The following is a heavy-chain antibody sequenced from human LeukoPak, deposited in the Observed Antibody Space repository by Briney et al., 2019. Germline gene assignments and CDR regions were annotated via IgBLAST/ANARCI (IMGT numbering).Heavy chain of an antibody. V-gene: IGHV4-39*07. D-gene: IGHD1-26*01. Sequence: SETLSLTCTVSGGSISSSSYYWGWIRQPPGKGLEWIGSIYYSGSTYYNPSLKSRVTISVDTSKNQFSLKLSSVTAADTAVYYCARVVGATQGDAFDIWGQGTMVTVSS. J-gene: IGHJ3*02. CDR2: IYYSGST. CDR3: ARVVGATQGDAFDI. CDR1: GGSISSSSYY.